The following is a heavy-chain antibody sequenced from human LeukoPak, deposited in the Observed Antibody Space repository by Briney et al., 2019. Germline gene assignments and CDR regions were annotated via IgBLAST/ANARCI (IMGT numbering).Heavy chain of an antibody. Sequence: SETLSLTCTVSGGSISSYYWSWIRQPPGKGLEGIGYIYYSGSTNYNPSLKSRVTISVDTSKNQFSLTLSSVPAADTAVYYCARARRKVVPRAAFDIWGQGTMVTVSS. J-gene: IGHJ3*02. CDR3: ARARRKVVPRAAFDI. D-gene: IGHD2-15*01. CDR1: GGSISSYY. V-gene: IGHV4-59*01. CDR2: IYYSGST.